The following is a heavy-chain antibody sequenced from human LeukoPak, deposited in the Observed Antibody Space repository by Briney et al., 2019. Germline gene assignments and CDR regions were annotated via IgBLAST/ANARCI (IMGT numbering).Heavy chain of an antibody. CDR2: ISYDGNNK. J-gene: IGHJ3*02. Sequence: GGSLRLSRAASGFPFSTYAIHWVRQAPGKGLEWVALISYDGNNKYYADSVKGRFTISRDNSKNTLYLQMNSLRAEDTALYYCARARFCSSITCREAFDIWGQGTMVTVSS. CDR3: ARARFCSSITCREAFDI. D-gene: IGHD2-2*01. V-gene: IGHV3-30-3*01. CDR1: GFPFSTYA.